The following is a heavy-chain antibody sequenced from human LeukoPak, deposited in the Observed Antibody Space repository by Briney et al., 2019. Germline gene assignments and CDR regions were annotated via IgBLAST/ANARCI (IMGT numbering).Heavy chain of an antibody. J-gene: IGHJ4*02. CDR2: ISGSGGST. Sequence: GGSLRLSCAASGFTFSSYAMSWVRQAPGKRLEWVSAISGSGGSTYYADSVKGRFTISRDNSKNTLYLQMNSLRAEDTAVYYCAKSNFLTTVTDKTTDYWGQGTLVTVSS. CDR3: AKSNFLTTVTDKTTDY. V-gene: IGHV3-23*01. D-gene: IGHD4-11*01. CDR1: GFTFSSYA.